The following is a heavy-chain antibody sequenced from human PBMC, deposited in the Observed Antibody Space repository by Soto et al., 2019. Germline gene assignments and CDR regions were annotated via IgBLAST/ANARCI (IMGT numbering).Heavy chain of an antibody. V-gene: IGHV3-11*01. Sequence: PGGSLRLSCAASGFTFSDYYISWIRQAPGKGLEWESYISSSGTIIYHADSVKGRFTITRDNAKNSLFLQMNSLRAEDTAVYYCARGKSIFYGMDVWGQGTTVTVSS. CDR3: ARGKSIFYGMDV. D-gene: IGHD2-15*01. CDR2: ISSSGTII. CDR1: GFTFSDYY. J-gene: IGHJ6*02.